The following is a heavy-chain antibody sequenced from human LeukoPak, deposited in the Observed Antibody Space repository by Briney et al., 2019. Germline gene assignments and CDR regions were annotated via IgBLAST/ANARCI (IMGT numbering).Heavy chain of an antibody. D-gene: IGHD3-22*01. V-gene: IGHV4-59*01. CDR1: GGSISSYY. Sequence: SETLSLTCTVSGGSISSYYWSWIRQPPGKGLEWIGYIYYSGSTNYNPSLKSRVTKSVDTSKNQFSLKLSSVTAADTAVYYCARSGFPYYYDSSGYYYAFDIWGQGTMVTVSS. CDR3: ARSGFPYYYDSSGYYYAFDI. CDR2: IYYSGST. J-gene: IGHJ3*02.